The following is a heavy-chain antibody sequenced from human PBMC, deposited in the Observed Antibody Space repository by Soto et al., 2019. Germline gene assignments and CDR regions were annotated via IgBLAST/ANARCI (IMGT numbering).Heavy chain of an antibody. CDR2: IIPILGIA. V-gene: IGHV1-69*02. Sequence: QVQLVQSGAEVKKPGSSVKVSCKASGGTFSSYTISWVRQAPGQGLEWMGRIIPILGIANYAQKFQGRVTITADKSTSTAYMELSSLRSEDTAVYYWARISTGGGISNGYWGQGTLVTVSS. CDR3: ARISTGGGISNGY. D-gene: IGHD2-8*01. J-gene: IGHJ4*02. CDR1: GGTFSSYT.